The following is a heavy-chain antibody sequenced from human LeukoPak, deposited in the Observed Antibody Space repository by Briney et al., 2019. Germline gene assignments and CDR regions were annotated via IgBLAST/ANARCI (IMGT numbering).Heavy chain of an antibody. CDR3: ARDPYGSIDY. J-gene: IGHJ4*02. D-gene: IGHD3-10*01. Sequence: SQTLSLTCTVSGGSISSGGYYWSWIRQHPGKGMEWIGHIYYSGSTYYNPSLKSRVTISVDTSKNQFSLKLSSVTAADTAVYYCARDPYGSIDYWGQGTLVTVSS. V-gene: IGHV4-31*03. CDR2: IYYSGST. CDR1: GGSISSGGYY.